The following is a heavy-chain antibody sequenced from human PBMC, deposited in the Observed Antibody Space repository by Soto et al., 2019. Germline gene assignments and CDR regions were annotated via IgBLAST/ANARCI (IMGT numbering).Heavy chain of an antibody. J-gene: IGHJ3*02. V-gene: IGHV4-31*03. D-gene: IGHD4-17*01. CDR2: IYYRGST. CDR1: GGSISSGGYY. CDR3: ARMTITTTVTTDAFDM. Sequence: QVQLQESGPGLVKPSQTLSLTCTVSGGSISSGGYYWSWIRQHPGKGLEWIGYIYYRGSTYYNPSLKSRVTISVDTSKNQFSLKLSSETAAYPAVYYCARMTITTTVTTDAFDMLGQGTMVTVSS.